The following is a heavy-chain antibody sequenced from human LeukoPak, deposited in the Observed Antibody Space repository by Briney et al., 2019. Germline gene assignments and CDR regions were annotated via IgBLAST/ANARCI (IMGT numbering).Heavy chain of an antibody. CDR1: GFTFSSNY. V-gene: IGHV3-53*04. D-gene: IGHD6-19*01. CDR2: IYSGGST. Sequence: PGGSLTLSCAASGFTFSSNYMSWVRQAPGKGLEWVSVIYSGGSTYYADSVKGRFTISRHNSKNTLYLQMNSLRAEDTAVYYCARGGRIAVAGPKDYYYYGMDVWGQGTTVTVSS. J-gene: IGHJ6*02. CDR3: ARGGRIAVAGPKDYYYYGMDV.